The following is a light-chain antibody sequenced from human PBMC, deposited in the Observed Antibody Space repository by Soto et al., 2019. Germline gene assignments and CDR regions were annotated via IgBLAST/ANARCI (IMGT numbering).Light chain of an antibody. Sequence: DIVLAHSPATLSLSPGERATLSYRTRQSVSSYLAWYQQKPGQAPTRLIYDALNRATGIPARFSGSGSWTDFSLTISRRVPEDFAVYYCQQRSNWSPGITFGQGTRLEI. J-gene: IGKJ5*01. CDR1: QSVSSY. CDR3: QQRSNWSPGIT. CDR2: DAL. V-gene: IGKV3-11*01.